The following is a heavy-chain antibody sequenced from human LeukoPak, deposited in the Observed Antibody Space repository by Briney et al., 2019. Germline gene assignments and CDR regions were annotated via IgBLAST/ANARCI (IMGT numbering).Heavy chain of an antibody. D-gene: IGHD3-10*01. CDR1: GGSISSYY. V-gene: IGHV4-59*01. CDR3: ARARFLDY. Sequence: SETLSLTCTVSGGSISSYYWSWIRQPPGKGLEWIGYIYYSGSTNCNPSLKSRVTISVDTSKNQFSLKLSSVTAADTAVYYCARARFLDYWGQGTLVTVSS. J-gene: IGHJ4*02. CDR2: IYYSGST.